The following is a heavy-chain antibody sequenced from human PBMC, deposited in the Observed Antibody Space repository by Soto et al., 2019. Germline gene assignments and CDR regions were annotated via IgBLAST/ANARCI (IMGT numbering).Heavy chain of an antibody. CDR3: AGSDGCDFDS. J-gene: IGHJ4*02. CDR1: GFTFSSYA. D-gene: IGHD5-12*01. Sequence: EVQLVESGGGLVQPGGSLRLSCAASGFTFSSYAMHWVRQAPGKGLEYVSAISSNGGSTYYANSVKGRFTISRDNAKNTLYRQMGSLRAEDMAVYYCAGSDGCDFDSWGQGALGTVSS. CDR2: ISSNGGST. V-gene: IGHV3-64*01.